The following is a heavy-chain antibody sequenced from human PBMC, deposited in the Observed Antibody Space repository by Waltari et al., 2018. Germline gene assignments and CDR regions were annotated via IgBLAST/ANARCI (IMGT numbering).Heavy chain of an antibody. V-gene: IGHV1-2*06. D-gene: IGHD1-26*01. CDR3: VRETMSRGPPSGSFSI. Sequence: VQLIQSGAEVKKPGASVTVPCKASGYIFSEYFINWQRRARGERLEWMGRTDPTSGGTDFAQKFQGRVAMTTDMSITTFYMELRSLTSDDTAVYYCVRETMSRGPPSGSFSIWGQGTMVTVSA. CDR2: TDPTSGGT. J-gene: IGHJ3*02. CDR1: GYIFSEYF.